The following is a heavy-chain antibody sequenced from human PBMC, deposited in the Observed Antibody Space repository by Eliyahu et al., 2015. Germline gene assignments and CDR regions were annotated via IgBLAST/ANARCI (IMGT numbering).Heavy chain of an antibody. Sequence: QVQLQESGPGLVKPSXILSLTCXVXGXSISNHYWXWIRQPPXKGLEXIGCIYYSGSTNYNPSLKSRVTISVDTSKNQFSLKLSSVTAADTAVYYCARGLGGGWYSLDYWGQGTLVTVSS. D-gene: IGHD6-19*01. V-gene: IGHV4-59*11. J-gene: IGHJ4*02. CDR1: GXSISNHY. CDR2: IYYSGST. CDR3: ARGLGGGWYSLDY.